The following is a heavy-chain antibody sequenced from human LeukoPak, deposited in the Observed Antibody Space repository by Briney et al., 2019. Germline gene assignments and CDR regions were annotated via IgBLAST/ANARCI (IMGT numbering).Heavy chain of an antibody. CDR1: GFTFSDYY. CDR2: ITSSSTYT. CDR3: ARDRSPSYSSSWTFDY. Sequence: SGGSLRLSCAASGFTFSDYYMTWIRQAPGRGLEWVSYITSSSTYTNYADSVKGRFTISRDNAKNSLYLQMNSLRAEDTAVYYCARDRSPSYSSSWTFDYWGQGTLVTVSS. V-gene: IGHV3-11*05. J-gene: IGHJ4*02. D-gene: IGHD6-13*01.